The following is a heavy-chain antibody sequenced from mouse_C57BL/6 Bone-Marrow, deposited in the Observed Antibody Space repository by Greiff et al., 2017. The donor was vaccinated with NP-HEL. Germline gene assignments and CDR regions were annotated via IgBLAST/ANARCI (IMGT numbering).Heavy chain of an antibody. J-gene: IGHJ4*01. CDR2: IWSGGST. CDR3: ARADDYGAMDC. V-gene: IGHV2-2*01. CDR1: GFSLTSYG. Sequence: VKLMESGPGLVQPSQCLSISCTVSGFSLTSYGVHWVRQSPGKGLEWLGVIWSGGSTAYNAAFISSLSISKDNSKSQVLFERNSRQADDTAIYYCARADDYGAMDCWGQGSSVTVYS.